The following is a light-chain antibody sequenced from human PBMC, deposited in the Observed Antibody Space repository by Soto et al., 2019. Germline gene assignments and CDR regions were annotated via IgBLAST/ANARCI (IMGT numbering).Light chain of an antibody. CDR2: DVS. CDR1: SSDVGGYNY. CDR3: SSYTSSSSLYV. J-gene: IGLJ1*01. Sequence: QSVLTQPASVSGSPGQSITISCTGTSSDVGGYNYVSWYQQHPGKAPKFMIYDVSNRPSGVSNRFSGSKSGNTASLTISGLQAEDEADYYCSSYTSSSSLYVFGTGTKVIVL. V-gene: IGLV2-14*01.